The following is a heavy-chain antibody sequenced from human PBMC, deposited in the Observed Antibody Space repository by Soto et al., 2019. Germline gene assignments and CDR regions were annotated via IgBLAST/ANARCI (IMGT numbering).Heavy chain of an antibody. D-gene: IGHD2-15*01. CDR1: DGSIRSSSDY. CDR3: AICRNSVVVVAGNDFGY. CDR2: IYYSGST. J-gene: IGHJ4*02. Sequence: TCSVADGSIRSSSDYRGWKSKTPGKGLEWIGSIYYSGSTYYNPSLKSRVTISVDTSKNQFSLKLSSVTAADTAVYYCAICRNSVVVVAGNDFGYWGQGTLVTVSS. V-gene: IGHV4-39*01.